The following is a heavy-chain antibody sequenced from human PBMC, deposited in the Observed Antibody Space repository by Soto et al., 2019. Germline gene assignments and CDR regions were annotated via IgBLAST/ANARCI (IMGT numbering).Heavy chain of an antibody. D-gene: IGHD1-1*01. CDR1: GGSVRAPDW. J-gene: IGHJ5*01. Sequence: SETLSLTCTLSGGSVRAPDWWNWVRQSPDKGLEWIAEVHISGHSNYNPSLRSRVSVSIDSSKNQFCLNLNSVTAADTAIYYCARVRQGCSANNCYFDPWGQGTQVTVSS. CDR3: ARVRQGCSANNCYFDP. CDR2: VHISGHS. V-gene: IGHV4-4*02.